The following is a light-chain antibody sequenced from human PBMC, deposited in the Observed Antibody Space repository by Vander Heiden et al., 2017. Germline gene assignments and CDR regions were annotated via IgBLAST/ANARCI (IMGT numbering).Light chain of an antibody. CDR3: MIWHSDAVV. Sequence: QAVLTQPSSLSASPVASASPTCTLRSGIDVNIYSIYWYQQKPGSRPQYLLTYKSDSDNRQGSGVPSRFSGSKDASANAGILLISGLQFEDEADYYCMIWHSDAVVFGGGTKLTVL. J-gene: IGLJ2*01. CDR1: SGIDVNIYS. V-gene: IGLV5-45*03. CDR2: YKSDSDN.